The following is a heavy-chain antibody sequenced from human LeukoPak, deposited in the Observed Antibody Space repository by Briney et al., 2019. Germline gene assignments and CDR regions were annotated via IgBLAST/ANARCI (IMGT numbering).Heavy chain of an antibody. J-gene: IGHJ4*02. Sequence: SETLSLTCTVSGGSISSYYWSWIRQPPGKGLEWIGYVYYSGTTNYNPSLKSRVIISVDTSKNQFSLKLSPVIAADTAVYYCARDVGYCSGGSCYYFDYWGQGTLVTVSS. CDR2: VYYSGTT. D-gene: IGHD2-15*01. V-gene: IGHV4-59*01. CDR3: ARDVGYCSGGSCYYFDY. CDR1: GGSISSYY.